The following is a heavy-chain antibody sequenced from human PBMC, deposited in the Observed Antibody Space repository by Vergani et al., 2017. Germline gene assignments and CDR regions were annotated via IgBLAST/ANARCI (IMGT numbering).Heavy chain of an antibody. CDR3: AKSEGGARRHLDY. J-gene: IGHJ4*02. V-gene: IGHV3-30*18. CDR1: GFTFSSYG. Sequence: QVQLVESGGGVVQPGRSLRLSCAASGFTFSSYGMHWVRPAPGKGLEWVAVISYDGSNKYYADSVKGRFTISRDNSKNTLYLQMNSLRAEDTAVYYCAKSEGGARRHLDYWGQGTLVTVSS. CDR2: ISYDGSNK. D-gene: IGHD1-14*01.